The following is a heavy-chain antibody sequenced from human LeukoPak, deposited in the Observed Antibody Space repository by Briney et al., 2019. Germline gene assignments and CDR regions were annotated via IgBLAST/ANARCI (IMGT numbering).Heavy chain of an antibody. J-gene: IGHJ4*02. Sequence: SETLSLTCTYSHPSISTFYWSWIRQPPGKGLEWIGYLFFGGSTNYNPSLKSRVTISSDTSKNQLSLKLNSVTAADTAVYYCARAGGGWSFDYLGQGTLVTVSS. D-gene: IGHD6-19*01. V-gene: IGHV4-59*01. CDR2: LFFGGST. CDR1: HPSISTFY. CDR3: ARAGGGWSFDY.